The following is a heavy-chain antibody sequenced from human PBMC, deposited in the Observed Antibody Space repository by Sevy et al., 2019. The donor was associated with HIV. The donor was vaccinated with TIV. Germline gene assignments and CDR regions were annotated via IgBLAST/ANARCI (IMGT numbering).Heavy chain of an antibody. V-gene: IGHV1-18*04. D-gene: IGHD3-10*01. CDR2: ISAYNGNT. CDR3: AREHYGSGSSGYYYYMDV. J-gene: IGHJ6*03. Sequence: ASVKVSCKASGYTFTSYGISWVRQAPGQWLEWMGWISAYNGNTNYAQKLQGRVTMTTDTSTSTAYMELRSLRSDDTAVYYCAREHYGSGSSGYYYYMDVWGKGTTVTVSS. CDR1: GYTFTSYG.